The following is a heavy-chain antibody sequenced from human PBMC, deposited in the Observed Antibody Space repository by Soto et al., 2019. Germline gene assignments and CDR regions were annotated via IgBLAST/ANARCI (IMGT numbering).Heavy chain of an antibody. J-gene: IGHJ2*01. D-gene: IGHD6-19*01. CDR2: IYYSGSN. CDR1: GGSXSXXSYX. V-gene: IGHV4-39*01. CDR3: ARLSRIAVAGTSNWYFDL. Sequence: QLQESGPGLVKPSETLSLTCTVSGGSXSXXSYXXGWIRQPPGKGLEWIGSIYYSGSNYYHPSLKSRVTRSVDASKNQVSLKRXXVTXADTAVYYCARLSRIAVAGTSNWYFDLWGRGTLVTVSS.